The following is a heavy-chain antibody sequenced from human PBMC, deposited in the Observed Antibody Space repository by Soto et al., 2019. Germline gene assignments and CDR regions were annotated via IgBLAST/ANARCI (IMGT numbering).Heavy chain of an antibody. D-gene: IGHD2-15*01. CDR2: IHYTGTT. CDR3: ARVRYGQLQLWFDP. Sequence: QVQLQESGPGLVKPSETLSLTCTVSGGSISSYYLSWIRQTPGEGLECIGYIHYTGTTNYNPSLRSRVTISVDTPKYQFSRKLSSVTAADTAVYYCARVRYGQLQLWFDPWGQGTLVTVSS. V-gene: IGHV4-59*01. J-gene: IGHJ5*02. CDR1: GGSISSYY.